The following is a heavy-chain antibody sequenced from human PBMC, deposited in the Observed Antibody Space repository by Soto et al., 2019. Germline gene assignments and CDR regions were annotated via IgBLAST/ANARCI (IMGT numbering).Heavy chain of an antibody. CDR3: TTGSVEGI. CDR2: TKTSAGGGAT. D-gene: IGHD2-15*01. Sequence: EVQLVESAGGLVKPGGSLRLSCVASGFSFNEAWMNWVRQAPGQGLEWVGRTKTSAGGGATNYAAPVQGRFTISRDDSKNTLYPHMNSLRTEDTAIYYCTTGSVEGIWGQGTTVIVSS. CDR1: GFSFNEAW. J-gene: IGHJ6*02. V-gene: IGHV3-15*07.